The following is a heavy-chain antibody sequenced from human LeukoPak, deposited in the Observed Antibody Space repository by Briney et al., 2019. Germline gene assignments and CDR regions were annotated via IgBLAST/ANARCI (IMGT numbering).Heavy chain of an antibody. D-gene: IGHD3-16*01. Sequence: PSETLSLTCAVYGGSFSGYYWSWIRQPPGKGLEWIGEISHSGSTNYNPSLKSRVTISVDTSKNQFSLKLSSVTAADTAVYYCARGSRWGRFFDYWGQGTLVTVSS. J-gene: IGHJ4*02. CDR3: ARGSRWGRFFDY. V-gene: IGHV4-34*01. CDR1: GGSFSGYY. CDR2: ISHSGST.